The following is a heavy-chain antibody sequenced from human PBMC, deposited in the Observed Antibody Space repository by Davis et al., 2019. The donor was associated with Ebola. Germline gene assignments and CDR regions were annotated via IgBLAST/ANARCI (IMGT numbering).Heavy chain of an antibody. Sequence: GESLKISCAASGFTFSSNYMSWVRQAPGKGLEWVSVIYSGGSRYYADSVKGRFTISRDNPKNTLYLQMNSLRAEDTAVYYCATGDFYDSSALGYFHSWGQGTLVTISA. CDR1: GFTFSSNY. CDR3: ATGDFYDSSALGYFHS. V-gene: IGHV3-53*01. J-gene: IGHJ4*02. CDR2: IYSGGSR. D-gene: IGHD3-22*01.